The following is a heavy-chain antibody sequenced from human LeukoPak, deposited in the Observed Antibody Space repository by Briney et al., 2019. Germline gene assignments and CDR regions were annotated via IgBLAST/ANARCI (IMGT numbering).Heavy chain of an antibody. V-gene: IGHV3-33*01. J-gene: IGHJ4*02. CDR1: GFTFSSYG. CDR2: IWYDGSNK. D-gene: IGHD3-16*01. CDR3: ARHSWGSTASSYYDY. Sequence: GRSLRLSCAASGFTFSSYGMHWVSQAPGKGPEWVAVIWYDGSNKYYADSVKGRFTISRDNSKNTLYLQMNSLRDEDTAVYYCARHSWGSTASSYYDYWGQGTLVTVSS.